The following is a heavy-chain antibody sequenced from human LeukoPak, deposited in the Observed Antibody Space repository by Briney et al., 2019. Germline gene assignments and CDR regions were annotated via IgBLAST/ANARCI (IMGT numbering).Heavy chain of an antibody. Sequence: ASVKVSCKASGYTFTDYFIHWIRQAPGQGLEWMGWINPNSGATSYAQKFQGRVTMTRDTSTSTAYMEVSRLRSDDTAVYYCAKDMRSRGYSGYDCFDYWGQGTLVTVSS. CDR3: AKDMRSRGYSGYDCFDY. V-gene: IGHV1-2*02. CDR1: GYTFTDYF. J-gene: IGHJ4*02. D-gene: IGHD5-12*01. CDR2: INPNSGAT.